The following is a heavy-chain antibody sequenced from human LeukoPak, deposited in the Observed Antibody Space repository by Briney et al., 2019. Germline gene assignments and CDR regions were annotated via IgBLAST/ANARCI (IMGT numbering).Heavy chain of an antibody. CDR3: AKLIATFRGGIDY. V-gene: IGHV3-23*01. J-gene: IGHJ4*02. D-gene: IGHD3-16*01. CDR2: ISGSGGST. CDR1: GFTFSTYA. Sequence: GGSLRLSCAASGFTFSTYAVSWVRQAPGKGLEWVSGISGSGGSTFYADSVKGRFTISRDNSKSTLFLQMNSLRAEDTAIYYCAKLIATFRGGIDYWGQGTLVTVSS.